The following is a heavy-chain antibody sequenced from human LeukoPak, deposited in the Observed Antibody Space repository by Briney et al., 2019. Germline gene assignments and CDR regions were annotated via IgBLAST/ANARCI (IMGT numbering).Heavy chain of an antibody. CDR2: IGGNTGII. J-gene: IGHJ4*02. V-gene: IGHV3-48*01. CDR1: GFTFNIFS. Sequence: GGSLRLSCEASGFTFNIFSMNWVRQAPGKGLEWLSYIGGNTGIIWYADSVKGRFTISRDNAKNTLYLQMNSLRAEDTAVYYCARDSNDFWGGYLSLDYWGQGTLVTVSS. CDR3: ARDSNDFWGGYLSLDY. D-gene: IGHD3-3*01.